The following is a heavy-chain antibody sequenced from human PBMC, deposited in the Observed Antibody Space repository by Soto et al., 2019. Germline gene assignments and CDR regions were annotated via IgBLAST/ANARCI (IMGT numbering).Heavy chain of an antibody. D-gene: IGHD3-22*01. CDR1: GGSISSYY. J-gene: IGHJ3*02. Sequence: QVQLQESGPGLVKPSETLSLTCTVSGGSISSYYWSWIRQPPGKGLEWIGYIYSSGSTNYNPSLKSRVTISTDASTNQCSLKLSSVTAADTAVYYCARDYYDSSGYYYDVFEIWGQGTMVTVSS. CDR2: IYSSGST. CDR3: ARDYYDSSGYYYDVFEI. V-gene: IGHV4-59*01.